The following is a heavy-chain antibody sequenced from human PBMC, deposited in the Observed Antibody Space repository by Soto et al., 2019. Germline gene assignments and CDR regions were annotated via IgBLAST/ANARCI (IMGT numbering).Heavy chain of an antibody. CDR1: GYTFTSYY. J-gene: IGHJ6*03. CDR3: ARTTGYCSGGSCYSQREYYYYYMDV. D-gene: IGHD2-15*01. CDR2: INPSGGST. V-gene: IGHV1-46*03. Sequence: ASVKVSCKASGYTFTSYYMHWVRQAPGQGLGWMGIINPSGGSTSYAQKFQGRVTMTRDTSTSTVYMELSSLRSEDTAVYYCARTTGYCSGGSCYSQREYYYYYMDVWGKGTTVTVSS.